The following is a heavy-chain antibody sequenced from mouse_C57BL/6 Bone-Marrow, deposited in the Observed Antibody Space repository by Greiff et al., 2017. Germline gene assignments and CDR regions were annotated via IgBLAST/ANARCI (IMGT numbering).Heavy chain of an antibody. CDR3: AREELRYQLQDYFDY. J-gene: IGHJ2*01. D-gene: IGHD1-1*01. Sequence: QVHVKQPGAELVKPGASVKLSCKASGYTFTSYWMHWVKQRPGRGLEWIGRIDPNSGGTKYNEKFKSKATLTVDKPSSTAYMQLSSLTSEDSAVYYCAREELRYQLQDYFDYWGQGTTLTVSS. CDR2: IDPNSGGT. V-gene: IGHV1-72*01. CDR1: GYTFTSYW.